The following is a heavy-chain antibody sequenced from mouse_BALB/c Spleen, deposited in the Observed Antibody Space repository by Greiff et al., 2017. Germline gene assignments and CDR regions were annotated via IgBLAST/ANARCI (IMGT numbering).Heavy chain of an antibody. CDR3: ARGEVLGYFDV. V-gene: IGHV1-54*01. CDR1: GYAFTNYL. Sequence: QVQLQQSGAELVRPGTSVKVSCKASGYAFTNYLLEWVKQRPGQGLEWIGVINPGSGGTNYNEKFKGKATLTADKSSSTAYMQLSSLTSDDSAVYFCARGEVLGYFDVWGAGTTVTVSS. CDR2: INPGSGGT. D-gene: IGHD2-14*01. J-gene: IGHJ1*01.